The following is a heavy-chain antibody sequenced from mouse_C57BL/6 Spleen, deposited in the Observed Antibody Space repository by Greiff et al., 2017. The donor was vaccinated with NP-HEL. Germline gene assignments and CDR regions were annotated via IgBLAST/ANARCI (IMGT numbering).Heavy chain of an antibody. CDR1: GFNIKDDY. Sequence: LVESGAELVRPGASVKLSCTASGFNIKDDYMHWVKQRPEQGLEWIGWIDPENGDTEYASKFQGKATITADTSSNTAYLQLSSLTSEDTAVYYCTPYYYGSSYFAYWGQGTLVTVSA. CDR3: TPYYYGSSYFAY. V-gene: IGHV14-4*01. J-gene: IGHJ3*01. D-gene: IGHD1-1*01. CDR2: IDPENGDT.